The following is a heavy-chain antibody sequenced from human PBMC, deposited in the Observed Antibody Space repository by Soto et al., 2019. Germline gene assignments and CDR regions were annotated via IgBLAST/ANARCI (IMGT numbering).Heavy chain of an antibody. Sequence: GFPLRLSSGAFGSTFRSNDISWVCKPPGKGLEWVSDINGSGGSTYYADSVKGRFTISRDNSKNTLYLQMDSLRAEDTAIYYCAQASGYSSGYGLWFDPWGQGTLVTVSS. CDR2: INGSGGST. V-gene: IGHV3-23*01. CDR1: GSTFRSND. J-gene: IGHJ5*02. CDR3: AQASGYSSGYGLWFDP. D-gene: IGHD5-18*01.